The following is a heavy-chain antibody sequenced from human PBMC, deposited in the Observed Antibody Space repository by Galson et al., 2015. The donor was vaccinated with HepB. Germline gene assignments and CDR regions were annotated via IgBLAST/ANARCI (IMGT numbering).Heavy chain of an antibody. Sequence: SLRLSCAASGFTFSDYYMSWIRQAPGKGLEWVSYISSSSSYTNYADSVKGRFTISRDNAKNSLYLQMNSLRAEDTAVYYCARDCSAGGYCSSTSCRPPHCVYYYGMDVWGQGTTVTVSS. V-gene: IGHV3-11*06. CDR3: ARDCSAGGYCSSTSCRPPHCVYYYGMDV. D-gene: IGHD2-2*01. CDR1: GFTFSDYY. CDR2: ISSSSSYT. J-gene: IGHJ6*02.